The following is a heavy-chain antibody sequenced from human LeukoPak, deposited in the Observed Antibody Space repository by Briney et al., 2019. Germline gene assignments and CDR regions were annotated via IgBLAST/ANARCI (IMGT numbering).Heavy chain of an antibody. J-gene: IGHJ6*02. CDR2: INHTGST. CDR1: GGSFSGYY. CDR3: ARGQGSFGLGSPSMDV. Sequence: SETLSLTCTVYGGSFSGYYCSWIRQPQGKGLERKGEINHTGSTNYNPSLKSRVTISVDTSKNQFSLKLSSVTAADTAVYYCARGQGSFGLGSPSMDVWGQGTTVTVSS. D-gene: IGHD3-16*01. V-gene: IGHV4-34*01.